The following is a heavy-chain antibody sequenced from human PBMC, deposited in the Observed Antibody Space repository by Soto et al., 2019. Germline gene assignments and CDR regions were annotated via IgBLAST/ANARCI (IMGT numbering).Heavy chain of an antibody. J-gene: IGHJ1*01. CDR1: GFTFNTYA. D-gene: IGHD3-16*01. CDR2: ISRSGRST. Sequence: EVQLLESGGGLVQPGGSLRLSCAASGFTFNTYAMSWVRQAPGKGLEWVSSISRSGRSTYYADSVKGRVTISRDNSESTLYLQMNRLRIEDTAVYYGTKERGMGDTECFHHWGQGVLVIVSS. V-gene: IGHV3-23*01. CDR3: TKERGMGDTECFHH.